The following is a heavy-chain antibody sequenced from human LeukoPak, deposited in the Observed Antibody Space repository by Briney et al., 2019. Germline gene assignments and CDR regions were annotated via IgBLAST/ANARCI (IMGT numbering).Heavy chain of an antibody. J-gene: IGHJ4*02. CDR3: ARSRYYYGSGSYPFDY. V-gene: IGHV4-4*07. CDR2: IYTSGST. D-gene: IGHD3-10*01. CDR1: GGSISSYY. Sequence: PSETLSLTCTVSGGSISSYYWSWIRQPAGKGLEWIGRIYTSGSTNYNPSLKSQVTMSVDTSKNQFSLKLSSVTAADTAVYYCARSRYYYGSGSYPFDYWGQGTLVTVSS.